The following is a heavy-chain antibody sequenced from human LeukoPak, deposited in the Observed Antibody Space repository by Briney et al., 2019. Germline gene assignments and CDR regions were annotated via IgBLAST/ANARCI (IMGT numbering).Heavy chain of an antibody. CDR3: AKEGSDCSEGICRYFDS. Sequence: GGSLRLSCAASGFPFGESAMHWVRQVPGKGLEWVSTISASRGHIDYTASVKGRFTVSRNNAENYLYLQMNSLRPEDTAFYYCAKEGSDCSEGICRYFDSWGQGTLVTVSS. CDR2: ISASRGHI. D-gene: IGHD2-21*02. CDR1: GFPFGESA. J-gene: IGHJ4*02. V-gene: IGHV3-9*01.